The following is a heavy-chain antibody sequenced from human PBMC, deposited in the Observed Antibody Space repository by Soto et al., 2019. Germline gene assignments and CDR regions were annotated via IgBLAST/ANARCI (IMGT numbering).Heavy chain of an antibody. D-gene: IGHD2-15*01. CDR2: IYYTGST. CDR1: GFSISTYY. Sequence: SETLSLTCNVSGFSISTYYWSWIRQPPGKGLEWIGYIYYTGSTSYNPSLKSRVTISMDTSKNQFSLKLTSVTAADTAVYYCASALYCSGGSCSFDPWGQGTLVTVSS. J-gene: IGHJ5*02. CDR3: ASALYCSGGSCSFDP. V-gene: IGHV4-59*01.